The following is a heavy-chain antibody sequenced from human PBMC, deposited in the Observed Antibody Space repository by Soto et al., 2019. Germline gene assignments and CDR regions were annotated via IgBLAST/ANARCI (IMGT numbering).Heavy chain of an antibody. J-gene: IGHJ4*02. D-gene: IGHD3-10*01. V-gene: IGHV3-23*01. CDR3: AKLNRITMVRGDSDY. CDR2: ISGSGRST. Sequence: EVQLLESGGGLVQPGGSLRLSCAASGFTFSSYAMSWVRQAPGKGLEWVSAISGSGRSTYYADSVKGRFTISRDNSKNTVYLQMISLRAEDTAVYYCAKLNRITMVRGDSDYWGQGTLVTVSS. CDR1: GFTFSSYA.